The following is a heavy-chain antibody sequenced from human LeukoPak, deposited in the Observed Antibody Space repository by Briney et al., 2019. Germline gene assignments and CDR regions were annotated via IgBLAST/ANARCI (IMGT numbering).Heavy chain of an antibody. Sequence: SETLPLTCTVSGGSISSYYWSWIRQPPGKGLEWIGYIYYSGSTNYNPSLKSRVTISVDTSKNQFSLKLTSVTAADTAVYYCARVSGYDWESFYDYWGQGTLVTVSS. J-gene: IGHJ4*02. D-gene: IGHD5-12*01. CDR3: ARVSGYDWESFYDY. CDR1: GGSISSYY. CDR2: IYYSGST. V-gene: IGHV4-59*01.